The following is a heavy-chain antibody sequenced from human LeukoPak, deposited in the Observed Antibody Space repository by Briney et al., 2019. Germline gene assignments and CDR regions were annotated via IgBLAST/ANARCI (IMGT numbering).Heavy chain of an antibody. V-gene: IGHV4-39*07. CDR2: IYHSGST. CDR3: ARDRLLILGIVGAYFDY. Sequence: SETLSLTRTVSGGSISSSSYYWGWIRQPPGKGLEWIGSIYHSGSTYYNPSLKSRVTISVDTSKNQFSLKLSSVTAADTAVYYCARDRLLILGIVGAYFDYWGQGTLVTVSS. J-gene: IGHJ4*02. CDR1: GGSISSSSYY. D-gene: IGHD1-26*01.